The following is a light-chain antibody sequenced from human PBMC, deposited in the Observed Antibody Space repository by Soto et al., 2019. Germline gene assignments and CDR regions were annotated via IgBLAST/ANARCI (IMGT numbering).Light chain of an antibody. CDR3: CSYGGSRAV. CDR2: EVS. Sequence: QSALTQPASVSGSPGQSITISCTGTSSDVGSHNLVSWYQQHPGQAPKLMIYEVSKRPFGVSARFSASKSGNTASLTISGVHAEDEADYYCCSYGGSRAVFGGGTQLTVL. V-gene: IGLV2-23*02. CDR1: SSDVGSHNL. J-gene: IGLJ7*01.